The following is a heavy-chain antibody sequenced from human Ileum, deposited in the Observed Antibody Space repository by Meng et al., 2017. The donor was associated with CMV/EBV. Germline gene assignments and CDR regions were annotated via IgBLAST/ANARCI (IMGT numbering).Heavy chain of an antibody. Sequence: GSVNSRYCWTWVRQSPEKGLEWIGESDNSGATNYNPSLKSRVRISVDRMQNQFSLKVTSVNAADSAMYYCATIRGGCGRSSCYVENWGPGTLVTVSS. J-gene: IGHJ4*02. V-gene: IGHV4-4*02. CDR3: ATIRGGCGRSSCYVEN. CDR1: GSVNSRYC. D-gene: IGHD2-2*01. CDR2: SDNSGAT.